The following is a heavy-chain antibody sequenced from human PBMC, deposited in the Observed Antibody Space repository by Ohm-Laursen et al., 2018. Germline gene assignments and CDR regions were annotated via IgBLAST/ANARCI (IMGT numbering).Heavy chain of an antibody. V-gene: IGHV1-2*02. D-gene: IGHD6-19*01. CDR1: GYTFTNYY. CDR2: INPNSGGT. J-gene: IGHJ2*01. CDR3: ARGNIAVAGTLGRLDWYFDL. Sequence: ASVKVSCKASGYTFTNYYMHWVRQAPGQGLEWMGWINPNSGGTNYAQKFQGRVTMTRDTSISTAYMELSRLRSDDTAVYYCARGNIAVAGTLGRLDWYFDLWGRGTLVTVSS.